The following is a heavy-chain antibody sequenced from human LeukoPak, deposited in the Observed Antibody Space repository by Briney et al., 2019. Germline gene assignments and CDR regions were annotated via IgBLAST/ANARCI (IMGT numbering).Heavy chain of an antibody. V-gene: IGHV1-8*01. J-gene: IGHJ3*02. Sequence: ASVKVSCKASGYTFTSYDINWVRQATGQGLEWMGWMNPNSGNTGYAQKFQGRVTMTRNTSISTAYMELSSLRSEDTAVYYCARGGLCSSTSCYPDAFDIWGQGTMVTVSS. D-gene: IGHD2-2*01. CDR3: ARGGLCSSTSCYPDAFDI. CDR1: GYTFTSYD. CDR2: MNPNSGNT.